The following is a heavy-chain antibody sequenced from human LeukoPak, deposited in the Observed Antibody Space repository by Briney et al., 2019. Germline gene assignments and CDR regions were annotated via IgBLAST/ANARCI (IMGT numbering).Heavy chain of an antibody. CDR2: ISWNSGSI. V-gene: IGHV3-9*01. Sequence: PGGSLRLSCAASGFTFDDYGIHWVRQAPGKGLEWVSGISWNSGSIGYADSVKGRFTISRDNAKNSLYLQMNSLRTEDTALYYCAGDLRPYRPVGYNSFDPWGQGTLVTVSS. CDR1: GFTFDDYG. CDR3: AGDLRPYRPVGYNSFDP. D-gene: IGHD4-11*01. J-gene: IGHJ5*02.